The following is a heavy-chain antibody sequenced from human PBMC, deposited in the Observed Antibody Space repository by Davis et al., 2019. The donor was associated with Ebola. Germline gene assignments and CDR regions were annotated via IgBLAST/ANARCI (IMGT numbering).Heavy chain of an antibody. CDR3: AREGAAVAGDAFDI. Sequence: PSETLSLTCAASGFTFSSYVMHWVRQAPGKGLEWVAFIQYDGNDKYYADSVKGRFTISRDNSKNTLYLQMNSLRDEDTAVYYCAREGAAVAGDAFDIWGPGTMVTVSS. J-gene: IGHJ3*02. CDR1: GFTFSSYV. D-gene: IGHD6-19*01. CDR2: IQYDGNDK. V-gene: IGHV3-30*02.